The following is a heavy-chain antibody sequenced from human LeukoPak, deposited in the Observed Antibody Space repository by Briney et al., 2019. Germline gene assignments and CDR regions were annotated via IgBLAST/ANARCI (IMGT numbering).Heavy chain of an antibody. CDR3: AREMVIAAAGVYYYYGMDV. D-gene: IGHD6-13*01. Sequence: SETLSLTCTVSGGSISSYYWSWIRQPPGKGLEWIGYIYYSGSTDYNPSLKSRVTISVDTSKNQFSLKLSSVTAADTAVYYCAREMVIAAAGVYYYYGMDVWGQGTTVTVSS. V-gene: IGHV4-59*01. CDR1: GGSISSYY. J-gene: IGHJ6*02. CDR2: IYYSGST.